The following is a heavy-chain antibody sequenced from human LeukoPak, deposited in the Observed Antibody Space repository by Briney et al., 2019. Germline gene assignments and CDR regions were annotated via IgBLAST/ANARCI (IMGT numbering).Heavy chain of an antibody. CDR2: IYYSGST. Sequence: SETLSLTCTVSGGSISSSSYYWGWIRQPPGKGLEWIGSIYYSGSTYYNPSLKSRVTISVDTSKNQFSLKLSSVTAADTAVYYCANLGYCSSTSCYNAVGNWFDPWGQGTLVTVSS. CDR1: GGSISSSSYY. J-gene: IGHJ5*02. CDR3: ANLGYCSSTSCYNAVGNWFDP. V-gene: IGHV4-39*07. D-gene: IGHD2-2*02.